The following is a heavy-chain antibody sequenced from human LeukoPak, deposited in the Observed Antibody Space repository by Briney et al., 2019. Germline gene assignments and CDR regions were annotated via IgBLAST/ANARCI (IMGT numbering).Heavy chain of an antibody. CDR2: IYYSGST. Sequence: SETLSLTCTVSGGSISSYYWSWIRQPPGKGLEWIGYIYYSGSTNYNPSLKSRVTIPVDTSKNQFSLKLSSVTAADTAVYYCARVLWFGGPSEDDYWGQGTLLTVSS. V-gene: IGHV4-59*01. D-gene: IGHD3-10*01. J-gene: IGHJ4*02. CDR1: GGSISSYY. CDR3: ARVLWFGGPSEDDY.